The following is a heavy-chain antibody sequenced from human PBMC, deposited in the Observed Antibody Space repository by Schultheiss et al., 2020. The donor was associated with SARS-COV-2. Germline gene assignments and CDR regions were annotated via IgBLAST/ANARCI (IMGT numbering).Heavy chain of an antibody. J-gene: IGHJ6*02. D-gene: IGHD3-3*01. Sequence: SVKVSCKASGGTFSSYAISWVRQAPGQGLEWMGGIIPIFGTANYAQKFQGRVTITADESTSTAYMELSSLRSEDTAVYYCARGAQSGYYTTNYYYYYGMDVWGQGTTVTVSS. V-gene: IGHV1-69*13. CDR2: IIPIFGTA. CDR3: ARGAQSGYYTTNYYYYYGMDV. CDR1: GGTFSSYA.